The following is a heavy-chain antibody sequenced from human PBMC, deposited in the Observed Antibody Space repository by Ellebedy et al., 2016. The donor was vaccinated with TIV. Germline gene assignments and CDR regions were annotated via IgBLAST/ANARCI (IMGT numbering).Heavy chain of an antibody. V-gene: IGHV3-21*06. CDR1: GFTFRNYN. CDR2: ISSSSSYK. CDR3: ARGVGLHHSYYFDY. J-gene: IGHJ4*02. Sequence: GESLKISCAASGFTFRNYNMNWVRQAPGKGLEWVSAISSSSSYKYYANSVKGRFTISRDNAENSLYLQMNSLRDEDTAVYYCARGVGLHHSYYFDYWGQGTLVTVSS. D-gene: IGHD1-26*01.